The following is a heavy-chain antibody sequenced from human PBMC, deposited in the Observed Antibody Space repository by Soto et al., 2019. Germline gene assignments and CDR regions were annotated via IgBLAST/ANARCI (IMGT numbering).Heavy chain of an antibody. CDR3: ASSSYCLWNPKDYYCCMDV. CDR1: GYTFTSYA. J-gene: IGHJ6*02. V-gene: IGHV1-3*01. Sequence: ASVKVSCKASGYTFTSYAMHWVRQAPGQRHEWMGWINAGNGNTKYSQKFQGRVTITRDTSASTAYMELSSLRSEDTAVYYCASSSYCLWNPKDYYCCMDVWGQGTTVTVSS. D-gene: IGHD1-1*01. CDR2: INAGNGNT.